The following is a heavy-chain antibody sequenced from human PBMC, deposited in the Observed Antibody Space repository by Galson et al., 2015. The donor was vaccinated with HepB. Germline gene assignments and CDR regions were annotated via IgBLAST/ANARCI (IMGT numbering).Heavy chain of an antibody. CDR1: GFTFSTYS. J-gene: IGHJ4*02. CDR2: ISSSSSYI. V-gene: IGHV3-21*06. CDR3: ARGPLRNYYDSSGYYHTGGDY. D-gene: IGHD3-22*01. Sequence: SLRLSCAASGFTFSTYSMNWVRRAPGKGLEWVSCISSSSSYIYYADSVKGRFTISRDNVKNSLYLQMNSLRAEDTAVYYCARGPLRNYYDSSGYYHTGGDYWGQGTLVTVSS.